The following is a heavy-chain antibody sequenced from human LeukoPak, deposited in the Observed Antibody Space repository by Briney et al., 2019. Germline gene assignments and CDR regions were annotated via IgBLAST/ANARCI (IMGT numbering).Heavy chain of an antibody. Sequence: PSETLSLTCAVYGGSFSGYYWSWIRQPPGKGLEWIGEINHSGSTNYNPSLKSRVTISVDTSKNQFSLKLSSVTAPDTAVYYRARKIPPIWFGEYNQHFDYWGQGTLVTVSS. J-gene: IGHJ4*02. D-gene: IGHD3-10*01. CDR3: ARKIPPIWFGEYNQHFDY. CDR2: INHSGST. CDR1: GGSFSGYY. V-gene: IGHV4-34*01.